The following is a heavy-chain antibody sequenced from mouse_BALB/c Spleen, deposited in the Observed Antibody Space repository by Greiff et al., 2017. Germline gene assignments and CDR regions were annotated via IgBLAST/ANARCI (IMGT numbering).Heavy chain of an antibody. J-gene: IGHJ2*01. CDR1: GYTFTSYY. V-gene: IGHV1S19*01. D-gene: IGHD2-1*01. CDR3: ARIGNYPYFDY. Sequence: QLQQSGAELAKPGASVKMSCKASGYTFTSYYIHWVKQRPGQGLEWIGWIFPGSGNTKYNEKFKGKATLTADTSSSTAYMQLSSLTSEDSAVYFCARIGNYPYFDYWGQGTTLTVSS. CDR2: IFPGSGNT.